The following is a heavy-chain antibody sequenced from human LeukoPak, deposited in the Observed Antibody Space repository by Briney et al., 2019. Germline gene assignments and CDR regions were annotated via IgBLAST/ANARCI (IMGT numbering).Heavy chain of an antibody. CDR2: IKNKANSYTT. J-gene: IGHJ4*02. D-gene: IGHD2-2*01. Sequence: GGSLRLSCAASGFTFSDHYMDWVRQAPGRGLEWVGRIKNKANSYTTEYAASVKGRFTVSREDSKNALYLQMNSLKTEDTAVYYCTREGRYCSSTSCYVCLDFWGQGTLVTVSS. V-gene: IGHV3-72*01. CDR1: GFTFSDHY. CDR3: TREGRYCSSTSCYVCLDF.